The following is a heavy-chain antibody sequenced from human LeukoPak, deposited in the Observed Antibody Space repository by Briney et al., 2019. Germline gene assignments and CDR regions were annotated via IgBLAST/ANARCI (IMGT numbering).Heavy chain of an antibody. D-gene: IGHD2-2*02. CDR3: AKVPASIPRYNWFDP. CDR1: GFTFSNYA. V-gene: IGHV3-23*01. J-gene: IGHJ5*02. CDR2: MSGGGDST. Sequence: GGSLRLCCAASGFTFSNYAMDWVRQAAGKGLEWVSTMSGGGDSTYYAGAVKGRFTISRDNSKNTLYLQMNSLRAEDTAVYYCAKVPASIPRYNWFDPWGQGTLVTVSS.